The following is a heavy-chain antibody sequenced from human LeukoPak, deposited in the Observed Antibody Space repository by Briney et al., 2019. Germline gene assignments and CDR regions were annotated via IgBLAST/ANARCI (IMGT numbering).Heavy chain of an antibody. CDR2: INPNSGGT. Sequence: GASVTLSFKASGYTFTVYYMHWVRQAPGPGLEWMGWINPNSGGTNYAQKFQGRVTMTRDTSISTAYTELSRLRSDDTAAYYCARAGEYYYESSGYPSYYFDYWGQGTLVTVSS. D-gene: IGHD3-22*01. J-gene: IGHJ4*02. V-gene: IGHV1-2*02. CDR1: GYTFTVYY. CDR3: ARAGEYYYESSGYPSYYFDY.